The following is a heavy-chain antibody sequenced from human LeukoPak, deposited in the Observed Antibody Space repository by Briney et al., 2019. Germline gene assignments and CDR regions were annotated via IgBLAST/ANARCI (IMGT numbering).Heavy chain of an antibody. CDR1: GYSFTSNY. CDR3: ARDEAYGNYYDFWSGYYTPLSHPAQY. J-gene: IGHJ4*02. CDR2: INPSGGST. D-gene: IGHD3-3*01. Sequence: VASVKVSCKASGYSFTSNYIHWVRQAPGQGLEWMGIINPSGGSTSYAQKFQGRVTMTRDTSTSTVYMELSSLRSEDTAVYYCARDEAYGNYYDFWSGYYTPLSHPAQYWGQGTLVTVSS. V-gene: IGHV1-46*01.